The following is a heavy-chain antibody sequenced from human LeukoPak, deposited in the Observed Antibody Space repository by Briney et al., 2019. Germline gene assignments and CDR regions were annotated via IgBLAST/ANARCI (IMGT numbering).Heavy chain of an antibody. V-gene: IGHV3-23*01. Sequence: GGSRRLSCAASGFTFSSYAMNWVRQAPGKGLEWVSSISGSGGSTNYADSVKGRVTISRDNSNNTLYLQMSSLRAEDTAVYFCAKALGYCSGGGCYSSFDYWGQGTLVTVSS. CDR1: GFTFSSYA. J-gene: IGHJ4*02. CDR3: AKALGYCSGGGCYSSFDY. D-gene: IGHD2-15*01. CDR2: ISGSGGST.